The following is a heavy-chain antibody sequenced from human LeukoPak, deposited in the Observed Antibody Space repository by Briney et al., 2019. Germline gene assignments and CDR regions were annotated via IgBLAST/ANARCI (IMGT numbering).Heavy chain of an antibody. J-gene: IGHJ4*02. D-gene: IGHD2-15*01. CDR2: IYSGGST. V-gene: IGHV3-53*01. Sequence: GGSLRLSCAASGFTVSSNYMSWVRQAPGKGLEWVSVIYSGGSTYYADSVKGRFTISRDNSKNTLYLQMNSLRAGDTAVYYCARDRCSGGSCYFDYWGQGTLVTVSS. CDR1: GFTVSSNY. CDR3: ARDRCSGGSCYFDY.